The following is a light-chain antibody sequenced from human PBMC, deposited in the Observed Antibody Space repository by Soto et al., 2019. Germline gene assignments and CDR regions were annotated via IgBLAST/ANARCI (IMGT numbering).Light chain of an antibody. V-gene: IGLV2-23*01. CDR2: EAS. CDR3: CSYAGSSPGYV. CDR1: SSDVGSHNL. J-gene: IGLJ1*01. Sequence: QSVLTQPASVSGSPGQSITISCTGTSSDVGSHNLVSWYQQHPGKAPKLIIFEASKRPSGISHLFSGSKSGNTASLTISGLQAEDEADYYCCSYAGSSPGYVFGTGTKVTV.